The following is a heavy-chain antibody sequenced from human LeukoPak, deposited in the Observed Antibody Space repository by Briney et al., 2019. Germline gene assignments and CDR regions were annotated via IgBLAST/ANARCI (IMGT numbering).Heavy chain of an antibody. CDR2: INPNSGGT. J-gene: IGHJ5*02. V-gene: IGHV1-2*02. Sequence: ASVKVSCKASGYTFTGYYMHWVRQAPGQGLEWMGWINPNSGGTNYAQKFQGRVTMTRDTSISTAYMELSRLRSDDTAVHYCARVIAAVIWFDPWGQGTLVTVSS. CDR3: ARVIAAVIWFDP. D-gene: IGHD6-13*01. CDR1: GYTFTGYY.